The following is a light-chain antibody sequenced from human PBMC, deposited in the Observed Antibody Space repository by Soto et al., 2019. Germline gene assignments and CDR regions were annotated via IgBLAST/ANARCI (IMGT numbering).Light chain of an antibody. CDR1: QGSSSW. Sequence: DIQMTQSPSSVSASVGDRVTITCRASQGSSSWLAWYQQKPGKAPKLLIYASSSLQSGVPSRFSGSGSGTDFTLTSSILQPEDCATYYCQQANSLPITFGQGTRREIK. V-gene: IGKV1D-12*01. CDR3: QQANSLPIT. J-gene: IGKJ5*01. CDR2: ASS.